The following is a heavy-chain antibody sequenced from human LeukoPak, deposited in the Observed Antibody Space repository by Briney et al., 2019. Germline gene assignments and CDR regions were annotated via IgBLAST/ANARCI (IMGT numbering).Heavy chain of an antibody. Sequence: GGSLRLSCAASGFTFSSYEMNWVRQAPGKGLEWVSYISTSGSTIYYADSVKGRFTISRDNAKNSLYLQTNSLRAEDTAAYYCSWGGRGGTRRGFDYWGQGTLVSVSS. D-gene: IGHD1-26*01. CDR1: GFTFSSYE. V-gene: IGHV3-48*03. J-gene: IGHJ4*02. CDR3: SWGGRGGTRRGFDY. CDR2: ISTSGSTI.